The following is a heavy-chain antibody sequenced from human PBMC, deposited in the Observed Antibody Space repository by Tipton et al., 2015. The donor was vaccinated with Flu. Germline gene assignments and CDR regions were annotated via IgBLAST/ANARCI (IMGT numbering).Heavy chain of an antibody. V-gene: IGHV4-38-2*02. CDR3: ARDLGSFNWFDR. CDR1: GGSVGSPYC. J-gene: IGHJ5*02. Sequence: LRLSCSVSGGSVGSPYCWGWVRRPPGKGLEWIGNLCPGSPYYNPSLKSRATISVDTSKNQFSLKLSSVTAADTAVYYRARDLGSFNWFDRWGQGTLVTVSS. D-gene: IGHD2-15*01. CDR2: LCPGSP.